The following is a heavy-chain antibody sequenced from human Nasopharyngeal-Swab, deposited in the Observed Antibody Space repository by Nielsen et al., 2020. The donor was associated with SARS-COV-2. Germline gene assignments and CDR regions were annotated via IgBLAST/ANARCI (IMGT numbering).Heavy chain of an antibody. CDR3: ARAERGRIVVVITSFYYYYMDV. CDR1: GCTFTSYD. J-gene: IGHJ6*03. V-gene: IGHV1-8*01. D-gene: IGHD3-22*01. Sequence: ASVKVSCKASGCTFTSYDINWVRQATGQGLEWMGWMNPNSGNTGYAQKFQGRVTMTRNTSISTAYMELSSLRSEDTAVYYCARAERGRIVVVITSFYYYYMDVWGKGTTVTVSS. CDR2: MNPNSGNT.